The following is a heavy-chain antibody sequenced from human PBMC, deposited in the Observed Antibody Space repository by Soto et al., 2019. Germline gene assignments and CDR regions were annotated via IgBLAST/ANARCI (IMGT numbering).Heavy chain of an antibody. CDR1: GVAVSNYE. J-gene: IGHJ4*02. Sequence: GGSLELSSAASGVAVSNYEMNWVRQAPGKGLEWVSYISLSGSTIYYADSVKGRFTISRDDAKNSLYLQMDSLRADDTAVYYCARESFSASPPGFDYWGQGTLLTGSS. CDR2: ISLSGSTI. V-gene: IGHV3-48*03. D-gene: IGHD3-3*02. CDR3: ARESFSASPPGFDY.